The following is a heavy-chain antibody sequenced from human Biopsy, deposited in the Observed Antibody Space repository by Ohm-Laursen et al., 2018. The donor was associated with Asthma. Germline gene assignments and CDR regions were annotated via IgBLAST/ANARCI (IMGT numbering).Heavy chain of an antibody. D-gene: IGHD3-22*01. CDR3: ARVRGAFYESSVKNAFDV. CDR1: GGSIGIYY. V-gene: IGHV4-59*01. CDR2: THYSGIT. J-gene: IGHJ3*01. Sequence: SETLSLTCTVSGGSIGIYYWGWIRQPPGKGLEYIGYTHYSGITNTDPSLTGRVTMSVDTSKNQFSLKVTSVTAADTAVYFCARVRGAFYESSVKNAFDVWGQGTMVTVSS.